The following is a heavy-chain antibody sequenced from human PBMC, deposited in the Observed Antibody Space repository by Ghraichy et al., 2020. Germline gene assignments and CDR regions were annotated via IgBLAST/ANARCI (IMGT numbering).Heavy chain of an antibody. CDR2: ISSSSSYI. J-gene: IGHJ3*02. V-gene: IGHV3-21*01. Sequence: GESLNISCAASGFTFSSYSMNWVRQAPGKGLEWVSSISSSSSYIYYADSVKGRFTISRDNAKNSLYLQMNSLRAEDTAVYYCARDADRAVAGDAFDIWGQGTMVTVSS. CDR1: GFTFSSYS. D-gene: IGHD6-19*01. CDR3: ARDADRAVAGDAFDI.